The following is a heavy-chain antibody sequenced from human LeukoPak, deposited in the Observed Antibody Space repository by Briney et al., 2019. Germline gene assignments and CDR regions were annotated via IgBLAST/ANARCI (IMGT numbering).Heavy chain of an antibody. Sequence: GGSLRLSCAASGFTFSSNYMSWVRQAPGKGLEWVSVIYSGGSTYYADSVKGRFTISRDNSKNTLYLQMNSLRAEDTAVYYCARDSEYCSGGSCYGDDYWGQGTLVTVSS. CDR3: ARDSEYCSGGSCYGDDY. V-gene: IGHV3-53*01. CDR2: IYSGGST. D-gene: IGHD2-15*01. J-gene: IGHJ4*02. CDR1: GFTFSSNY.